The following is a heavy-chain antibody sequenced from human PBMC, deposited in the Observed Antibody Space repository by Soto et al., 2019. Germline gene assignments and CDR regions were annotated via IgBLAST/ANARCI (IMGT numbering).Heavy chain of an antibody. J-gene: IGHJ5*02. CDR3: ARDLGGCSGGSCRHNWFDP. Sequence: QVQLVQSGAEVKKPGSSVKVSCKASGGTFSSYVISWVRQAPGQGLEWMGGIIPMYGTENYAQKFQDRVTITADTSTSTAYKELSSLRSEDTAVYYCARDLGGCSGGSCRHNWFDPWGQGTLVTVSS. D-gene: IGHD2-15*01. V-gene: IGHV1-69*06. CDR2: IIPMYGTE. CDR1: GGTFSSYV.